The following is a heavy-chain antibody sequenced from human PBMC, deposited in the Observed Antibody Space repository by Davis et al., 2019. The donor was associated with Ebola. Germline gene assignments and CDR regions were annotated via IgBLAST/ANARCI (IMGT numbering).Heavy chain of an antibody. V-gene: IGHV3-30*03. CDR3: AFSIAAAGNYYYYYGMDV. D-gene: IGHD6-13*01. Sequence: GGSLRLSCAASGFTFSSYGMHWVRQAPGKGLEWVAVISYDGSNKYYADSVKGRFTISRDNSKNTLYLQMNSLRAEDTAVYYCAFSIAAAGNYYYYYGMDVWGQGTTVTVSS. J-gene: IGHJ6*02. CDR1: GFTFSSYG. CDR2: ISYDGSNK.